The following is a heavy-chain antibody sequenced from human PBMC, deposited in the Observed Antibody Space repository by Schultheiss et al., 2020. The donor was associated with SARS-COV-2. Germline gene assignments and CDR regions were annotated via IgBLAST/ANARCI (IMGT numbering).Heavy chain of an antibody. Sequence: SETLSLTCTVSGGSISSYYWSWIRQPPGKGLEWIGSIYSSGSTNYNPSLKSRVTMSVDTSKNQFSLKLSSVTAADTAVYYCARGVVVGIAVAGTYYYYYYMDVWGKGTTVTVSS. CDR2: IYSSGST. J-gene: IGHJ6*03. V-gene: IGHV4-4*07. D-gene: IGHD6-19*01. CDR3: ARGVVVGIAVAGTYYYYYYMDV. CDR1: GGSISSYY.